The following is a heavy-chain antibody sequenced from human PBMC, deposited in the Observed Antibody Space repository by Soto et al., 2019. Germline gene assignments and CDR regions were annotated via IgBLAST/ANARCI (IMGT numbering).Heavy chain of an antibody. CDR1: GVSFRSSDYY. CDR3: ARPGYSSSWYWFDP. J-gene: IGHJ5*02. Sequence: PEETLSLTCTVSGVSFRSSDYYWGWIRQPPNKGMEWIGSMHYSGSTFYNPSLKSRVTISVDTSKNQFSLKLTSVTAADTAVYYCARPGYSSSWYWFDPWGQGTLVTVSS. D-gene: IGHD6-13*01. V-gene: IGHV4-39*01. CDR2: MHYSGST.